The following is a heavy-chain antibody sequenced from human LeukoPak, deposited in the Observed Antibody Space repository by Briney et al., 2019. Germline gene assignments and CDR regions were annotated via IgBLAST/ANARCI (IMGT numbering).Heavy chain of an antibody. J-gene: IGHJ3*02. CDR1: GGSVCSGSYY. Sequence: SETLSLTCTVSGGSVCSGSYYWSWIRQPPGKGLEWIGYIYYSGSTNYNPSLKSRVTISVDTSKNQFSLKLSSVTAADTAVYYCARADYSNYGDAFDIWGQGTMVTVSS. CDR3: ARADYSNYGDAFDI. V-gene: IGHV4-61*01. D-gene: IGHD4-11*01. CDR2: IYYSGST.